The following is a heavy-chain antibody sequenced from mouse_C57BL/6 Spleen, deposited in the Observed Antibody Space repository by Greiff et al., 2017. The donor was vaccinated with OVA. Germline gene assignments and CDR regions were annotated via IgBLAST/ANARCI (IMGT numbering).Heavy chain of an antibody. CDR2: IDPSDSYT. J-gene: IGHJ4*01. CDR1: GYTFTSYW. D-gene: IGHD3-2*02. V-gene: IGHV1-69*01. CDR3: AREGRRLRLRGAMEY. Sequence: VQLQQPGAELVMPGASVKLSCKASGYTFTSYWMHWVKQSPGQGLEWIGEIDPSDSYTNYNQKFKGKSTFTVDKSSSTAYMQLSSLTSEDSAVYYCAREGRRLRLRGAMEYWGQGASVTVSS.